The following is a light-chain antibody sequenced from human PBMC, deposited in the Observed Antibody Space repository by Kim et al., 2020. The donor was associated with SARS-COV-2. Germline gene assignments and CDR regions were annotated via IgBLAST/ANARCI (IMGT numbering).Light chain of an antibody. V-gene: IGKV4-1*01. CDR1: QSVLYSSNNKNY. CDR2: WAS. Sequence: DFVMTQSPDSLAVSLGERATINCKSSQSVLYSSNNKNYLAWYQQKPRQPPKLLIYWASTRESGVPDRFRGSGSGTEFTLTISSLQAEDVAVYYCQQYYATPWTFGQGTKVEIK. CDR3: QQYYATPWT. J-gene: IGKJ1*01.